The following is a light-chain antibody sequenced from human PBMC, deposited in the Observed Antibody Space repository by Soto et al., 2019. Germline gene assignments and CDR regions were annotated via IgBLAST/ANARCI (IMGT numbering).Light chain of an antibody. Sequence: SYELTQPPSVSVSPGQTASITCSGDKLGDKYACWYQQKPGQSPVLVIYQVSKRPSGIPERFSGSNSGNTATLTISGTQAMDEADYYCQAWDSSTAVFGTGPKVTVL. CDR3: QAWDSSTAV. J-gene: IGLJ1*01. CDR1: KLGDKY. V-gene: IGLV3-1*01. CDR2: QVS.